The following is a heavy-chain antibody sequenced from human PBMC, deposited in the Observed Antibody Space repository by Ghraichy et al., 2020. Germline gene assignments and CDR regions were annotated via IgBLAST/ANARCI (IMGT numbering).Heavy chain of an antibody. J-gene: IGHJ4*02. D-gene: IGHD2-21*01. V-gene: IGHV3-23*01. CDR3: APDCGGECSFSYYFEH. CDR2: LSASGART. Sequence: GSLRLSCAASGFSFSNYDMSWIRQAPGKGLEWVSVLSASGARTKYADCVKGRVTVSRENSKSTLYMEMNSLRAEDTAVYYCAPDCGGECSFSYYFEHWGQGALVTVSS. CDR1: GFSFSNYD.